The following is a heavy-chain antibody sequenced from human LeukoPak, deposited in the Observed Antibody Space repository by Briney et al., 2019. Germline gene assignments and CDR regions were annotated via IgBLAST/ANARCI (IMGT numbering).Heavy chain of an antibody. V-gene: IGHV3-23*01. CDR3: AKTTAGYSSGRFPGWPVDY. Sequence: GGSLRLSCAASGFTFSSYAMYWVRQAPGKGLEWVSGIFGSGGSTHYADSVKGRFTISRDNSKNTVYLQMNSLRAEDTAVYYCAKTTAGYSSGRFPGWPVDYWGQGTLVTVSS. D-gene: IGHD6-19*01. J-gene: IGHJ4*02. CDR1: GFTFSSYA. CDR2: IFGSGGST.